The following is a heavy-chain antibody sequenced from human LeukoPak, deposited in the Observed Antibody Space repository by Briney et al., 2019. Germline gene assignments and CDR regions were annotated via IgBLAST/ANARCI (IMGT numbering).Heavy chain of an antibody. D-gene: IGHD6-25*01. Sequence: GGSLRLTCAASGFTFSSYAMSWVRQAPGKGLEWVSGISGSGGSTYYADSVKGRFTISRDNSKNTLSLQMNSLRAEDTAVYYCARRIAAAGRTFDYWGQGTLVTVSS. CDR3: ARRIAAAGRTFDY. J-gene: IGHJ4*02. CDR1: GFTFSSYA. V-gene: IGHV3-23*01. CDR2: ISGSGGST.